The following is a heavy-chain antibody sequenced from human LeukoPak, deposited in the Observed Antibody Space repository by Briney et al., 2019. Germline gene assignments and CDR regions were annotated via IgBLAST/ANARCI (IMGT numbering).Heavy chain of an antibody. CDR2: ISGSGGST. D-gene: IGHD6-13*01. Sequence: GGSLRLSCAASGFTFSSYAMSWVRQAPGKGLEWVSAISGSGGSTYYADSVKGRFTISRDNSKNTLYLQMNSLRAEDTAVYYCAREMYSSSWYVGGARDAFDIWGQGTMVTVSS. CDR1: GFTFSSYA. CDR3: AREMYSSSWYVGGARDAFDI. V-gene: IGHV3-23*01. J-gene: IGHJ3*02.